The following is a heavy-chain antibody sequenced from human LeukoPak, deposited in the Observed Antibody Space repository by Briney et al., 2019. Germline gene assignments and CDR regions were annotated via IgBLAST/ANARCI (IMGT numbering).Heavy chain of an antibody. D-gene: IGHD2-2*02. J-gene: IGHJ5*02. CDR2: ISSSVSTI. V-gene: IGHV3-11*01. CDR3: ASKAGKYCSSTSCYTSWFDP. CDR1: GFTFSDYY. Sequence: PGGSLRLSCAASGFTFSDYYMSWIRQAPGKGLEWVSYISSSVSTIYYADSVKGRFTISRNNAKNSLYLQMNSLRAEDTAVYYCASKAGKYCSSTSCYTSWFDPWGQGTLVTVSS.